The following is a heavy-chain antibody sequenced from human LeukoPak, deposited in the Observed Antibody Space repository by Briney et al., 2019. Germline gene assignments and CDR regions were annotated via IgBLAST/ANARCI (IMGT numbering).Heavy chain of an antibody. V-gene: IGHV3-74*01. J-gene: IGHJ4*02. Sequence: GGSLRLSCVVSGFTVNAYWMHWVRQAPGGGLVWVSRIAPDGSRTDYADSVKGRFTISSDYAKNKVYLQLNSLRPEDTALYHCTMDTFGPRGHWGQGALVTVSS. CDR2: IAPDGSRT. D-gene: IGHD5-18*01. CDR1: GFTVNAYW. CDR3: TMDTFGPRGH.